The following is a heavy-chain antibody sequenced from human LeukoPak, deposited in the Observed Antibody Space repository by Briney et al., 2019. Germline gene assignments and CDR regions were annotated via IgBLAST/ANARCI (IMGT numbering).Heavy chain of an antibody. CDR1: GYTFTSYY. CDR3: ARDIDRGYYDSSGYYYVGWYFDL. J-gene: IGHJ2*01. CDR2: INPSGGST. Sequence: ASVKVSCKASGYTFTSYYMHWVRQAPGQGLEWMGIINPSGGSTSYAQKFQGRVTMTRDTSTNTVYMELSSLRSEDTAVYYCARDIDRGYYDSSGYYYVGWYFDLWGRGTLVTVSS. D-gene: IGHD3-22*01. V-gene: IGHV1-46*01.